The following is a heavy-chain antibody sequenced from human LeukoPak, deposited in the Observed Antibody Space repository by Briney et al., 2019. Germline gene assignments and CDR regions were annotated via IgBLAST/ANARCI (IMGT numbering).Heavy chain of an antibody. CDR2: IYYSGST. D-gene: IGHD6-13*01. V-gene: IGHV4-39*01. Sequence: NPSETLSLTCTVSGGSISSSSYYWGWIRQPPGKGLEWIGGIYYSGSTYYNPSLKSRVTISVDTSKNQFSLKLSSVTAADTAVYYCARHLWQQLAFFDYWGQGTLVTVSS. J-gene: IGHJ4*02. CDR3: ARHLWQQLAFFDY. CDR1: GGSISSSSYY.